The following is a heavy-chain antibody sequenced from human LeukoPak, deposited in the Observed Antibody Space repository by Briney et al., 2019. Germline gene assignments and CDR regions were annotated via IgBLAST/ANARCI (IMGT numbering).Heavy chain of an antibody. Sequence: GASVKVSCKVSGYTLTELSMHWVRQAPGQGLEWMGWINPSGGTNYAQKFQGRVTMTRDTSISTAYMELSRLRSDDTAVYYCARDQRYCSGGSCYPGWFDPWGQGTLVTVSS. D-gene: IGHD2-15*01. CDR2: INPSGGT. CDR1: GYTLTELS. V-gene: IGHV1-2*02. J-gene: IGHJ5*02. CDR3: ARDQRYCSGGSCYPGWFDP.